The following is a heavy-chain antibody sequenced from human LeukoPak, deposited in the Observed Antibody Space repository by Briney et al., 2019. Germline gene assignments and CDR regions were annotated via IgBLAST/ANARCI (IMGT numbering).Heavy chain of an antibody. Sequence: GASVKVSCKGSGYTFTSYYMHWVRQAPGQGLEWMGIINPSGGSTSYAQKFQGRVTITADESTSTAYMELSSLRSEDTAVYYCARDVSSGWYDRHYFDYWGQGTLVTVSS. CDR2: INPSGGST. J-gene: IGHJ4*02. D-gene: IGHD6-19*01. CDR1: GYTFTSYY. CDR3: ARDVSSGWYDRHYFDY. V-gene: IGHV1-46*01.